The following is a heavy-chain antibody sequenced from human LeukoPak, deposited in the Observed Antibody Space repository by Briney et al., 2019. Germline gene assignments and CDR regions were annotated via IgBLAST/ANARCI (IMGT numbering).Heavy chain of an antibody. Sequence: SETLSLTCTVSGGSISSSSYYWGWIRQPPGKGLEWIGSIYYSGSTYYNPSLKSRVTISVDTSKNQFSLKLSSVTAADTAVYYCATQRRYGSGSYYNPGAFDIWGQGTMVTVSS. V-gene: IGHV4-39*07. D-gene: IGHD3-10*01. CDR1: GGSISSSSYY. CDR3: ATQRRYGSGSYYNPGAFDI. CDR2: IYYSGST. J-gene: IGHJ3*02.